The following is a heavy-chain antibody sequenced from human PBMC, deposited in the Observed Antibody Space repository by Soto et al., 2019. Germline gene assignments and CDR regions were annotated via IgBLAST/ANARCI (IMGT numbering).Heavy chain of an antibody. CDR3: ERDTTVGLFGY. CDR1: GYTFTSYG. D-gene: IGHD1-26*01. J-gene: IGHJ4*02. CDR2: ISAYNGNT. V-gene: IGHV1-18*01. Sequence: QVQLVQSGAEVKKPGASVKVSCKASGYTFTSYGISWVRQAPGQGLEWMGGISAYNGNTNYAQKLQGRVNMTTETPTSTAYMELRSLRSDDTAVYYCERDTTVGLFGYWGQGTLVTVSS.